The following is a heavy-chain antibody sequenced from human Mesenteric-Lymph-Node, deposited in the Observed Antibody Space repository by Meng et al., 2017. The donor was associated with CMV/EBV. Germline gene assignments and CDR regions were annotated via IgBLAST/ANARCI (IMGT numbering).Heavy chain of an antibody. Sequence: VYGGSFSGYYWSWIRQPPGKGLEWIGEINHSGSTNYNPSLKSRVTISVDTSKNQFSLKLSSVTAADTAVYYCAGFPSYSWNWAWFDPWGQGTLVTVSS. D-gene: IGHD1-7*01. CDR3: AGFPSYSWNWAWFDP. CDR2: INHSGST. J-gene: IGHJ5*02. CDR1: GGSFSGYY. V-gene: IGHV4-34*01.